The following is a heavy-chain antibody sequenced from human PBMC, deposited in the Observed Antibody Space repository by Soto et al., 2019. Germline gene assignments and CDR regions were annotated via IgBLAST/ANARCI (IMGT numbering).Heavy chain of an antibody. V-gene: IGHV3-30-3*01. CDR2: ISYDGSNK. CDR1: GFTFSSYA. CDR3: ARDGQYSYGTFGH. D-gene: IGHD5-18*01. J-gene: IGHJ4*02. Sequence: QVQLVESGGGVVQPGRSLRLSCAASGFTFSSYAMHWVRQAPGRGLEWVAVISYDGSNKYYADSVKGRFTISRDNSKNTLYLQMNSLQAEDTAVYYCARDGQYSYGTFGHWGQGTLVTVSS.